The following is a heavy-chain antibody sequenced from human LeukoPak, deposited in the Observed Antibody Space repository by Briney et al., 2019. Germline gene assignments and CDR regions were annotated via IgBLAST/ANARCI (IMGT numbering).Heavy chain of an antibody. Sequence: PSETLSLTCTVSGGSISSSSYYWGWIRQPPGKGLEWIGSIYYSGSTYYNPSLKSRVTISVDTSKNQFSLKLSSVTAADTAVYYCARQTKPRDSSGYYAFDYWGQGTLVTVSS. J-gene: IGHJ4*02. CDR1: GGSISSSSYY. V-gene: IGHV4-39*01. D-gene: IGHD3-22*01. CDR2: IYYSGST. CDR3: ARQTKPRDSSGYYAFDY.